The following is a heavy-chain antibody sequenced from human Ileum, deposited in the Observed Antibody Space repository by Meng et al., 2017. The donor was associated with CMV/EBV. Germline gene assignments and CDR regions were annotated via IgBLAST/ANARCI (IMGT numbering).Heavy chain of an antibody. J-gene: IGHJ4*02. V-gene: IGHV4-34*01. CDR3: ASGKSNLEY. CDR2: FNHYGST. Sequence: QGPLKEWGAGLLKPSETLPLTCAVYGGSFSGYYWSWIRQVPGKGLEWIGEFNHYGSTNYNPSLKSRVTISVDTSKNQFSLNLSSVTAADTAVYYCASGKSNLEYWGQGTLVTVSS. D-gene: IGHD4-11*01. CDR1: GGSFSGYY.